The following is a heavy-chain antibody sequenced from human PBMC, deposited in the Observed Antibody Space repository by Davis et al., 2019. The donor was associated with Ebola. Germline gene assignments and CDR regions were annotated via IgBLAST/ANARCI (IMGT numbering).Heavy chain of an antibody. Sequence: GESLKISCAASGFTFSSYGMHWVRQAPGKGLEWVAVIWYDGSNKYYADSVKGRFTISRDNSKNTLYLKMNSRRAEDTAVYYCARDQSNYDILTYGMDVWGQGTTVTVSS. CDR2: IWYDGSNK. V-gene: IGHV3-33*01. J-gene: IGHJ6*02. D-gene: IGHD3-9*01. CDR1: GFTFSSYG. CDR3: ARDQSNYDILTYGMDV.